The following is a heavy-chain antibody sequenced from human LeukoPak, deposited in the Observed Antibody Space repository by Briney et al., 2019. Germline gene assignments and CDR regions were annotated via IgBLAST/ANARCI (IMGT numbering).Heavy chain of an antibody. CDR1: GFIFSNYG. CDR2: ISGSGGST. V-gene: IGHV3-23*01. D-gene: IGHD1-26*01. J-gene: IGHJ4*02. CDR3: ARDKIVGATQFDY. Sequence: GGSLRLSCAGSGFIFSNYGMSWVRQAPGKGLEWVSAISGSGGSTYYADSVKGRFTISRDNSKNTLYLQMNSLRAEDTAVYYCARDKIVGATQFDYWGQGTLVTVSS.